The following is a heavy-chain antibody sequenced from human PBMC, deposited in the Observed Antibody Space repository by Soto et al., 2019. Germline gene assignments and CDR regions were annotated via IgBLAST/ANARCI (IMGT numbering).Heavy chain of an antibody. Sequence: QGQLVQSGAEVKRPRASVKVSCKASGYTFTGNNIHWVRQAPGQGLEWMGLINPNSGDTHYAQNFQGRVTMTRDTSISTAYMELSSLRSDDTAVYYCAKEEAGSYDHWGQGTQVTVSS. CDR2: INPNSGDT. CDR3: AKEEAGSYDH. CDR1: GYTFTGNN. D-gene: IGHD1-26*01. V-gene: IGHV1-2*02. J-gene: IGHJ5*02.